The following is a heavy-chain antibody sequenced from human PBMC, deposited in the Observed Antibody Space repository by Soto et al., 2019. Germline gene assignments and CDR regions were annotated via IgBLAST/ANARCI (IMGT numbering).Heavy chain of an antibody. CDR3: ARVRPATFTWSFAIDY. Sequence: SETLSLTCAISGLSISSDYYLGWIRQPPGKGLEWIGSIYHSGSTYYSPSLQSRVTISVDTSKNQFSLKVNSVTAADTAFYYCARVRPATFTWSFAIDYWGQGALVTVS. J-gene: IGHJ4*02. CDR2: IYHSGST. D-gene: IGHD3-10*01. CDR1: GLSISSDYY. V-gene: IGHV4-38-2*01.